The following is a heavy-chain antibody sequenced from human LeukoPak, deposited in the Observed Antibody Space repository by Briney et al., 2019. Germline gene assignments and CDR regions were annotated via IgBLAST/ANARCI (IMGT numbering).Heavy chain of an antibody. Sequence: EASVKVSCKASGYTFTSYYMHWVRQAPGQGLEWMGIINPSGGSTSYAQKLQGRVTMTRDTSTSTVYMELSRLRSDDTAVYYCARGRIVEGLDYWGQGTLVTVSS. J-gene: IGHJ4*02. CDR1: GYTFTSYY. CDR2: INPSGGST. D-gene: IGHD3-22*01. CDR3: ARGRIVEGLDY. V-gene: IGHV1-46*01.